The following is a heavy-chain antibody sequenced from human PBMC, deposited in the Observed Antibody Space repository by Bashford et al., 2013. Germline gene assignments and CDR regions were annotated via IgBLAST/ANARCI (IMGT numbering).Heavy chain of an antibody. CDR3: ARGSGYYYDSSGYIDY. V-gene: IGHV1-18*04. CDR1: GYTFTSYG. D-gene: IGHD3-22*01. CDR2: ISAYNSYT. J-gene: IGHJ4*02. Sequence: ASVKVSCKASGYTFTSYGISWVRQAPGQGLQWMGWISAYNSYTNYAQRLQGRVTMTTDTSTSTAYMELRSLRSDDTAVYYCARGSGYYYDSSGYIDYVGPGNPGHRL.